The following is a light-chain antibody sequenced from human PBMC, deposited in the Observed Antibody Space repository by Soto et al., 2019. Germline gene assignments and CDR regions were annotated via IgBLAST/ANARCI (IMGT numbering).Light chain of an antibody. J-gene: IGLJ1*01. CDR3: SSYRSGSILYV. Sequence: SALTQPASVSGSPGQSITISCTGTSSDVGGFNFVSWYQQHPGKAPKVVIYEVINRPSGISNRFSGSKSDNTASLTISGLQAEDEAEYYCSSYRSGSILYVFGTGTKVTVL. CDR2: EVI. V-gene: IGLV2-14*01. CDR1: SSDVGGFNF.